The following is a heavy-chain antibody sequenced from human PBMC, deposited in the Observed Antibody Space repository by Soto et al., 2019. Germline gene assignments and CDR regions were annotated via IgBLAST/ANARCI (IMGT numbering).Heavy chain of an antibody. J-gene: IGHJ5*02. V-gene: IGHV3-33*01. Sequence: QVQLVESGGGVVQPGRSLRLSCAASGFSFSDYVMRWVRQAPGKGLDWVAVMWYHGRDLFYADSVKGRFTISRDNSKNTLYLQMNSLRAEDTAVYYCARDQGGQSGNCICDTWGQGTLVTVSS. CDR1: GFSFSDYV. CDR2: MWYHGRDL. D-gene: IGHD1-1*01. CDR3: ARDQGGQSGNCICDT.